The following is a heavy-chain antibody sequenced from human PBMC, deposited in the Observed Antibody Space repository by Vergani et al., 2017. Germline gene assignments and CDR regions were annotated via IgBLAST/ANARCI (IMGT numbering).Heavy chain of an antibody. J-gene: IGHJ5*02. V-gene: IGHV1-69*01. CDR2: IVPILATS. D-gene: IGHD2-2*01. Sequence: QVQLVQSGAEVKKPGSSVKISCKASGGTFSNYSINWVRQAPGQGLEWMGGIVPILATSSYAEKFQGRVTIIADQSTSTAYMELSSLRFEDTALYYCARSSADSVVVPPAVSNWFDPWGLGTLVTVSS. CDR3: ARSSADSVVVPPAVSNWFDP. CDR1: GGTFSNYS.